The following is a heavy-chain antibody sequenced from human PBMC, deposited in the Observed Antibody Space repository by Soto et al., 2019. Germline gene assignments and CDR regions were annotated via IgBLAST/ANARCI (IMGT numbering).Heavy chain of an antibody. J-gene: IGHJ4*02. CDR2: ISSSSSYI. Sequence: SCAASGFTFSSYSMNWVRQAPGKGLEWVSSISSSSSYIYYADSVKGRFTISRDNAKNSLYLQMNSLRAEDTAVYYCARDQAMIIFDYWGQGTLVTVSS. V-gene: IGHV3-21*01. CDR3: ARDQAMIIFDY. CDR1: GFTFSSYS. D-gene: IGHD3-22*01.